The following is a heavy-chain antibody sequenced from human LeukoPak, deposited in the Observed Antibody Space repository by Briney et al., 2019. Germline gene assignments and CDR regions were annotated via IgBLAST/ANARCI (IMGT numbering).Heavy chain of an antibody. V-gene: IGHV4-59*08. Sequence: SETLSLTCTVSGGTISSYYWNWIRQPPGKGLEWIGYIHYSRSTKYHPSLKSRVTISVDTSRNEFSLKLSSVTAADTAVYYCARWYSSGRAFDYWGQGTLDNVSS. CDR3: ARWYSSGRAFDY. CDR1: GGTISSYY. J-gene: IGHJ4*02. D-gene: IGHD6-19*01. CDR2: IHYSRST.